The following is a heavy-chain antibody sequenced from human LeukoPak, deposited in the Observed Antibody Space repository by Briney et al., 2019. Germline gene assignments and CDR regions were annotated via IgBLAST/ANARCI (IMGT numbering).Heavy chain of an antibody. CDR3: ARDSSDIRSLIAH. CDR1: GFISSTYS. CDR2: ISGNSVTR. J-gene: IGHJ1*01. Sequence: PGGSLRLSCAASGFISSTYSMNWVRQAPGKGLERVSQISGNSVTRYYADSVKGRFTISRDNVKNSLYLQMNSLRDEDTAVYYCARDSSDIRSLIAHWGQGTLVTVSS. V-gene: IGHV3-48*02. D-gene: IGHD2-15*01.